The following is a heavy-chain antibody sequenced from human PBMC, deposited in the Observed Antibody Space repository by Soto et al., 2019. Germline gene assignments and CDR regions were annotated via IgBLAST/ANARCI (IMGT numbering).Heavy chain of an antibody. V-gene: IGHV3-30*18. CDR2: ISYDGSNK. Sequence: QVQLVESGGGVVQPGRSLRLSCAASGFTFSSYGMHWVRQAPGKGLEWVAVISYDGSNKYYADSVKGRFTISRDNSKNTLYLQMSSLRAEDTAVYYCAKDRGGSRYPGGAFDIWGQGTMVTVSS. D-gene: IGHD6-13*01. CDR1: GFTFSSYG. J-gene: IGHJ3*02. CDR3: AKDRGGSRYPGGAFDI.